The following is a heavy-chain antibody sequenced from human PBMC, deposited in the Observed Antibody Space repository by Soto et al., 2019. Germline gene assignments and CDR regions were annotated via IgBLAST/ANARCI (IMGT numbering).Heavy chain of an antibody. CDR1: GFSLSTSGVG. J-gene: IGHJ4*02. D-gene: IGHD2-2*01. CDR2: IYWNDDK. CDR3: AHRRGGPAAIWGRFDY. V-gene: IGHV2-5*01. Sequence: QITLKESGPTLVKPTQTLTLTCTFSGFSLSTSGVGVGWIRQPPGKALEWLALIYWNDDKRYSPSLKSRLTITKDTSKNQVVLTMTNMHPVDTATYYCAHRRGGPAAIWGRFDYWGQGTLVTVSS.